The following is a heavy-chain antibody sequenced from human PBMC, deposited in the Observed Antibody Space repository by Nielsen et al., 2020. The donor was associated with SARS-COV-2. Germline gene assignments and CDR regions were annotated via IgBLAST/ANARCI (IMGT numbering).Heavy chain of an antibody. CDR2: IYDSGNT. V-gene: IGHV4-59*12. Sequence: GSLRLSCTVSGGSISSYYWSWIRQPPEKGLEWIGNIYDSGNTNYNPSLKSRVTISVDTSKNQFSLKLSSVTAADTAVYYCARYYYGDYEDDAFDIWGQGTMVTVSS. J-gene: IGHJ3*02. CDR1: GGSISSYY. D-gene: IGHD4-17*01. CDR3: ARYYYGDYEDDAFDI.